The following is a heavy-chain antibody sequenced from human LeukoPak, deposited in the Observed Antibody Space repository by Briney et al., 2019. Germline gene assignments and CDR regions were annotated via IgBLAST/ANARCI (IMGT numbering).Heavy chain of an antibody. V-gene: IGHV3-7*04. D-gene: IGHD4-17*01. Sequence: GGSLRLSCAASGFTFSSSWMSWVRQAPGTGLEWVANIKRDGSEMYYVDSVKGRFSISRDNSKNTLYLQMNSLRADDTAVYYCAKGARGDTVTSIVGLNWFDPWGQGTLVTVSS. J-gene: IGHJ5*02. CDR3: AKGARGDTVTSIVGLNWFDP. CDR1: GFTFSSSW. CDR2: IKRDGSEM.